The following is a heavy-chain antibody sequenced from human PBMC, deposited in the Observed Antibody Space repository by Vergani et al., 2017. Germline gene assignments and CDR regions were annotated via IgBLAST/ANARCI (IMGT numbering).Heavy chain of an antibody. CDR1: GFTFSDYY. CDR2: ISSSSSYT. V-gene: IGHV3-11*05. J-gene: IGHJ6*02. Sequence: QVQLVESGGGLVKPGGSLRLSCAASGFTFSDYYMSWIRQAPGKGLEWVSYISSSSSYTNYADSVKGRFTISRDNAKNSLYLQMNSLRAEDTAVYYCAKGHYDILTGYWGYYGMDVWGQGTTVTVSS. D-gene: IGHD3-9*01. CDR3: AKGHYDILTGYWGYYGMDV.